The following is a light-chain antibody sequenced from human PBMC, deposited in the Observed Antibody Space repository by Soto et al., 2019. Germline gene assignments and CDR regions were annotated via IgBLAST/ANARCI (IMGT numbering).Light chain of an antibody. Sequence: DIPMTQSPSTLSASVGDRVTITCRASQSISSWLAWYQQKPVKAPKLLIYKASSLESGVPSRFSGSGSGTDFTLTISSLEPEDSAVYHCQQRSNWPSITFGQGTRLEIK. CDR1: QSISSW. J-gene: IGKJ5*01. V-gene: IGKV1-5*03. CDR3: QQRSNWPSIT. CDR2: KAS.